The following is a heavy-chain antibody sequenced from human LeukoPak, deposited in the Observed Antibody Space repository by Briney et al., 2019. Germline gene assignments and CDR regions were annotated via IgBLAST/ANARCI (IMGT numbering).Heavy chain of an antibody. CDR2: INPNSGGT. CDR3: ARDPPIVVVTLDY. J-gene: IGHJ4*02. D-gene: IGHD3-22*01. CDR1: GYTFTGYY. V-gene: IGHV1-2*02. Sequence: ASVKVSCKASGYTFTGYYMHWVRQAPGQGLEWMGWINPNSGGTNYAQKFQGRVTMTRDTSISTAYMELSRLRSDDTAVYYYARDPPIVVVTLDYWGQGTLVTVSS.